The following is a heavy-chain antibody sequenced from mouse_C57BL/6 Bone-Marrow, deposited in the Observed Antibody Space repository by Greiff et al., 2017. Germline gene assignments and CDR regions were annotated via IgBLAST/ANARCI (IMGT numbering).Heavy chain of an antibody. J-gene: IGHJ2*01. CDR1: GYTFTSYW. CDR2: IYPGSGST. D-gene: IGHD1-1*01. Sequence: QVQLQQSGAELVKPGASVKMSCKASGYTFTSYWITWVKQRPGQGLEWIGDIYPGSGSTNYNEKFKSKATLTVDTSSSTAYMQLSSLTSEDSAVYDCARDWAPIITTVAPDYWGQGTTLTVSS. V-gene: IGHV1-55*01. CDR3: ARDWAPIITTVAPDY.